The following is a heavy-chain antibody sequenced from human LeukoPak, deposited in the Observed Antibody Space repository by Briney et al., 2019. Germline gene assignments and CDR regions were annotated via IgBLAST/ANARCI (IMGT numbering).Heavy chain of an antibody. V-gene: IGHV4-31*03. D-gene: IGHD2-15*01. CDR2: IHSSGST. J-gene: IGHJ5*02. CDR1: GGSISGGAYY. CDR3: ARDSAYCSGGRCPKWFDP. Sequence: SQTLSLTCTVSGGSISGGAYYWSWIHQHPGKGLEWIGYIHSSGSTFYSPSLKSRLTISLDTSKNQFSLKLSSVTAADTAVYYCARDSAYCSGGRCPKWFDPWGQGALVTVSS.